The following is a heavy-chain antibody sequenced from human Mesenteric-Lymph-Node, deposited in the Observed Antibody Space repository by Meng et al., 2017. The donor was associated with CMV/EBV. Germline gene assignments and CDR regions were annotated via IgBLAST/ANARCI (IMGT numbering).Heavy chain of an antibody. V-gene: IGHV4-31*03. CDR2: IYYSGST. D-gene: IGHD2-2*02. CDR3: ARCIVVVPAAIITPFHGDSYGDYYYYGMDV. Sequence: SETLSLTCTVSGGSISSGGYYWSWIRQHPGKGLEWIGYIYYSGSTYYNPSLKSRVTISVDTSKNQFSLKLSSVTAADTAVYYCARCIVVVPAAIITPFHGDSYGDYYYYGMDVWGQGTTVTVSS. J-gene: IGHJ6*02. CDR1: GGSISSGGYY.